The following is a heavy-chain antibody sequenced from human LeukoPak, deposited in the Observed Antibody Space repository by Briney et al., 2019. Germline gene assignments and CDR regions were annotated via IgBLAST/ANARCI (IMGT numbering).Heavy chain of an antibody. CDR3: ARESGMGYSGYDSGFDY. CDR2: IYHSGST. V-gene: IGHV4-30-2*01. Sequence: SETLSLTCTVSGGSIGSGGYSWSWIRQPPGKGLEWIGYIYHSGSTYYNPSLKSRVTISVDRSKNQFSLKLSSVTAADTAVYYRARESGMGYSGYDSGFDYWGQGTLVTVSS. J-gene: IGHJ4*02. CDR1: GGSIGSGGYS. D-gene: IGHD5-12*01.